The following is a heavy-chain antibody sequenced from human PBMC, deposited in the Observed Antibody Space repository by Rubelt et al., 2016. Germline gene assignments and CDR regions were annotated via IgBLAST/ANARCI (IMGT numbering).Heavy chain of an antibody. V-gene: IGHV3-30*18. J-gene: IGHJ6*02. CDR2: ISYDGSNK. CDR1: GFTFSSYG. CDR3: AKDPWHPRVGSGSYRDTKNYYYYYGMDG. Sequence: GFTFSSYGMHWVRQAPGKGLEWVAVISYDGSNKYYADSVKGRFTISRDNSKNTLYLQMNSLRAEDTAVYYCAKDPWHPRVGSGSYRDTKNYYYYYGMDGRGQGTTVTVSS. D-gene: IGHD3-10*01.